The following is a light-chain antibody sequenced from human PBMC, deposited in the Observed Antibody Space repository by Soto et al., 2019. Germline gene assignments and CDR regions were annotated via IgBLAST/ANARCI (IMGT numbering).Light chain of an antibody. Sequence: MTQSPGTLSVSPGERATLSFWASQSVGSNLAWYQQKPGKAPKRLIYDASSLESGVPSRFSGSGSGTEFTLTISSLRADDFATYYCQQYNSYRTFGQGTKVDI. CDR3: QQYNSYRT. V-gene: IGKV1-5*01. J-gene: IGKJ1*01. CDR2: DAS. CDR1: QSVGSN.